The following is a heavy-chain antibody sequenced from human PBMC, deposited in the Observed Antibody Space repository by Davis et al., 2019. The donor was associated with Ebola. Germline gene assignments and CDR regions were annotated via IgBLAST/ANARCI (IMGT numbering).Heavy chain of an antibody. V-gene: IGHV3-11*01. D-gene: IGHD6-19*01. CDR1: GFTFSDYY. CDR2: ISGSGGST. J-gene: IGHJ4*02. Sequence: PGGSLRLSCAASGFTFSDYYMSWVRQAPGKGLEWVSAISGSGGSTYYADSVKGRFTISRDNAKNSLYLQMNSLRAEDTAVYYCARDRGYSSGWFDYWGQGTLVTVSS. CDR3: ARDRGYSSGWFDY.